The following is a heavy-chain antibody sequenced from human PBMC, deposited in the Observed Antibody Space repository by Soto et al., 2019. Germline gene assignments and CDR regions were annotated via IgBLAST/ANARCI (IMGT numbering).Heavy chain of an antibody. V-gene: IGHV1-3*01. Sequence: QVQLVQSGAEVKKPGASVKVSCKASGYTFTNYAMHWVRQAPGQRLEWMGWINAGDGNTKYSQNFQGRVTITRDTSVSTAYMELSSLRSEDTAVYYCPRLGQHANIFDYWGQGTLVTVSS. CDR3: PRLGQHANIFDY. CDR1: GYTFTNYA. J-gene: IGHJ4*02. CDR2: INAGDGNT. D-gene: IGHD6-13*01.